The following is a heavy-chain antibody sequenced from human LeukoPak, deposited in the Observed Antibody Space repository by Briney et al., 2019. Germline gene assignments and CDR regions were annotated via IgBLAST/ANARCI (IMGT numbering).Heavy chain of an antibody. J-gene: IGHJ3*02. D-gene: IGHD6-25*01. Sequence: SPALSLSCPVSGGSINRGGYYWSWIRQPPGKGPEWIGYIYYSGSTYYNPSLKSRVTISVDTSKNQFSLKLSSVTAADTAVYYCAREARRERDAFDIWGQGTMVTVSS. CDR1: GGSINRGGYY. CDR2: IYYSGST. V-gene: IGHV4-31*03. CDR3: AREARRERDAFDI.